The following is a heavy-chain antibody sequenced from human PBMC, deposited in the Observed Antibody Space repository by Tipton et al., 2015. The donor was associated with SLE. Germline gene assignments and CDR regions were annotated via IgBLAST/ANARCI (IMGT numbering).Heavy chain of an antibody. CDR2: INHSGST. CDR3: ARVAGIAAAGYFYY. D-gene: IGHD6-13*01. Sequence: TLSLTCAVYGGSFSGYYWSWIRQPPGKGLEWIGEINHSGSTNYTPSLKSRVTISVDTSKNQFSLKLSSVTAADTAVYYCARVAGIAAAGYFYYWGQGTLVTVSS. CDR1: GGSFSGYY. J-gene: IGHJ4*02. V-gene: IGHV4-34*01.